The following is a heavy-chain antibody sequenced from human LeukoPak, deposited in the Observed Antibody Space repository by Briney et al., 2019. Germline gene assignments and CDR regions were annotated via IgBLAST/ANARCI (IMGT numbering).Heavy chain of an antibody. D-gene: IGHD1-14*01. CDR2: INWNGGST. CDR3: ARWEGSNRYYYYYYYMDV. V-gene: IGHV3-20*04. Sequence: GGSLRLFWAAAGFPFEYYCMSWGRQAPGKGLELVSGINWNGGSTVYADSVKGRFTISRDNAKNSLYLKMNSMRAEDTALYYCARWEGSNRYYYYYYYMDVWGKGTTVTVSS. J-gene: IGHJ6*03. CDR1: GFPFEYYC.